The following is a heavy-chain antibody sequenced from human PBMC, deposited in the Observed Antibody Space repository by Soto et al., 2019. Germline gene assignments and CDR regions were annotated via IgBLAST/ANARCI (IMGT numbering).Heavy chain of an antibody. CDR1: GGSISSSIYY. CDR3: ARRVVRGSYYYYYMDV. V-gene: IGHV4-39*01. D-gene: IGHD3-10*01. Sequence: SETLSLTCTVSGGSISSSIYYWGWIRQPPGKGLEWIGSIYYSGSTYYNPSLKSRVTISVDTSKNQFSLKLSSVTAADTAVYYCARRVVRGSYYYYYMDVWGKGTTVTVSS. CDR2: IYYSGST. J-gene: IGHJ6*03.